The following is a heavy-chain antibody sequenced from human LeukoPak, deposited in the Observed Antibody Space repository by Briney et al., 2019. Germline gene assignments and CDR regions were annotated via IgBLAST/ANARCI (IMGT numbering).Heavy chain of an antibody. CDR1: GFTFSSYN. V-gene: IGHV3-21*01. D-gene: IGHD2-21*02. J-gene: IGHJ4*02. Sequence: TGGSLRLSCAASGFTFSSYNMNWVRQAPGKGLEWVSSISTSSSYIYYADSVKGRFTISRDNARNSLFLQMNSLRAEDTAVYYCAKDLITDCGGDCYSIAFDYWGQGTLVTVSS. CDR3: AKDLITDCGGDCYSIAFDY. CDR2: ISTSSSYI.